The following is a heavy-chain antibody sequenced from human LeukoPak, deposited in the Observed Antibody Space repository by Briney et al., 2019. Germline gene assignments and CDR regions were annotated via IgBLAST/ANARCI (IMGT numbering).Heavy chain of an antibody. Sequence: GGSLRLSCAASGFTFSSYSMNWVRQAPGKGLEWVSSISSSSSYIYYADSVKGRFTISRDNSKNTLYLQMNSLRAEDTAVYYCARAFRVVVAATPRFLGYWAQGTLVTVSS. V-gene: IGHV3-21*01. CDR2: ISSSSSYI. CDR1: GFTFSSYS. CDR3: ARAFRVVVAATPRFLGY. D-gene: IGHD2-15*01. J-gene: IGHJ4*02.